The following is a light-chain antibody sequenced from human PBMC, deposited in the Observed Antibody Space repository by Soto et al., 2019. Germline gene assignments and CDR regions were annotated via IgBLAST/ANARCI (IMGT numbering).Light chain of an antibody. V-gene: IGKV3-15*01. CDR1: HSVGSN. CDR3: QQYKQWPVA. Sequence: VMTQSPTTLSLSPGERGTLSFRASHSVGSNLAWYQQNLGQAPRLLIYGASTRATGVPARFSGSGSATQFTLTISSLQSEDFGFYYCQQYKQWPVAFGGGTKVDIK. J-gene: IGKJ4*01. CDR2: GAS.